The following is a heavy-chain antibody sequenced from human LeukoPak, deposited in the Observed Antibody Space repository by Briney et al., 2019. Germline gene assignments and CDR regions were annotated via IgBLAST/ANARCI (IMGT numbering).Heavy chain of an antibody. Sequence: GASVKVSCKASGYTFTSYGISWVRQAPGQGLEWMGWISAYNGNTNYAQKLQGRVTMTTDTSTSTAYMELRSLRSDDTAVYYCARVTITFGGVIAPFDYWGQGTLATVSS. CDR1: GYTFTSYG. V-gene: IGHV1-18*01. CDR2: ISAYNGNT. J-gene: IGHJ4*02. D-gene: IGHD3-16*02. CDR3: ARVTITFGGVIAPFDY.